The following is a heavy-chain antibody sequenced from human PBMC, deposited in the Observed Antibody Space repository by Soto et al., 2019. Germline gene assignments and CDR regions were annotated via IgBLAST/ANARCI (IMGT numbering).Heavy chain of an antibody. CDR2: IYDAGST. CDR1: GDSISNVNYC. D-gene: IGHD7-27*01. V-gene: IGHV4-30-4*01. Sequence: QVQLQASGPGLVKPSQTLSLTCTVSGDSISNVNYCWSWILQPPDKGLEWIGHIYDAGSTHNNPSLTSRVTSSVGTSKNQFSLQLRSVSAADTAVYCCARGPTGDKVDYWGQGTLVTVAS. J-gene: IGHJ4*02. CDR3: ARGPTGDKVDY.